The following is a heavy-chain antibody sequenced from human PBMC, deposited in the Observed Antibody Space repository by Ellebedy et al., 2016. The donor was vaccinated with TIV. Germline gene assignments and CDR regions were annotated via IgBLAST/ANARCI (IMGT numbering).Heavy chain of an antibody. CDR1: GFTFSSHW. Sequence: GGSLRLXXAASGFTFSSHWMSWVRQAPGKGLEWVANIKQDGSEKYYVDSVKGRFTISRDNAKNLLYLQMNSLRAEDTAVYYCARGQGRVWGRGTLVTVSS. D-gene: IGHD1-26*01. CDR2: IKQDGSEK. CDR3: ARGQGRV. V-gene: IGHV3-7*01. J-gene: IGHJ4*02.